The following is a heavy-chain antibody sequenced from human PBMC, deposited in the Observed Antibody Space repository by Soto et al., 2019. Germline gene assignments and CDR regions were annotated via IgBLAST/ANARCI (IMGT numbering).Heavy chain of an antibody. CDR3: ARDLSGFFQH. D-gene: IGHD3-3*02. CDR2: INHSGST. J-gene: IGHJ1*01. V-gene: IGHV4-34*01. CDR1: GGSVRGYY. Sequence: PSGTLSLACAVCGGSVRGYYGSWIRQPPGKGLEWIGEINHSGSTNYNPSLKSRITINPDTSKNQFSLHLNSVTPDDTAVYYCARDLSGFFQHWGLGTLVTVSS.